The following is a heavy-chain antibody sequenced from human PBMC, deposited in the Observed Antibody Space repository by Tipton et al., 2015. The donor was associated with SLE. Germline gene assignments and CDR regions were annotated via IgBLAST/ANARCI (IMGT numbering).Heavy chain of an antibody. V-gene: IGHV5-10-1*01. J-gene: IGHJ2*01. CDR1: GYSFTSYW. D-gene: IGHD3-22*01. CDR3: ATEPYYYYDSSPQYFDL. CDR2: IDPSDSYT. Sequence: QLVQSGAEVKKPGESLRISCKGSGYSFTSYWISWLRQMPGKGLEWMGRIDPSDSYTNYSPSFQGHVTISADKSISTAYLQWSSLKASDTAMYYCATEPYYYYDSSPQYFDLWGRGTLVTVSS.